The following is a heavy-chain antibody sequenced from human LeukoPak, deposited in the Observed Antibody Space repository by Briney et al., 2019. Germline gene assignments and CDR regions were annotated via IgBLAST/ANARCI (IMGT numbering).Heavy chain of an antibody. CDR1: GFTFSSYA. V-gene: IGHV3-23*01. CDR3: ARDQAGRHSDY. Sequence: PGGSLRLSCAASGFTFSSYAMSWVRQAPGKGLEWVSAISGSGGSTYYADSVKGRFTISRDNAKNSLYLQMNSLRAEDSAVYYCARDQAGRHSDYWGQGTLVTVSS. J-gene: IGHJ4*02. CDR2: ISGSGGST. D-gene: IGHD6-13*01.